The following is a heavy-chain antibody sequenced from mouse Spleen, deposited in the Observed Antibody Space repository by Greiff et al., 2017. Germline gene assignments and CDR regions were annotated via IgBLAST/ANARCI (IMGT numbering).Heavy chain of an antibody. D-gene: IGHD1-1*02. Sequence: VQLQQSGTVLARPGASVKMSCKTSGYTFTSYWMHWVKQRPGQGLEWIGAIYPGNSDTSYNQKFKGKAKLTAVTSASTAYMELSSLTNEDSAVYYCTRSPYGLYAMDYWGQGTSVTVSS. J-gene: IGHJ4*01. CDR3: TRSPYGLYAMDY. CDR1: GYTFTSYW. CDR2: IYPGNSDT. V-gene: IGHV1-5*01.